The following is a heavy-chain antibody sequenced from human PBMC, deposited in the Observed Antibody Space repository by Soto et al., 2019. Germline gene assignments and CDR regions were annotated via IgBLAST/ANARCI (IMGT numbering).Heavy chain of an antibody. CDR1: GYTFTSYY. J-gene: IGHJ6*02. CDR2: INPSGDST. D-gene: IGHD1-1*01. CDR3: ARDVPPYKPGYYYYGMDV. V-gene: IGHV1-46*01. Sequence: ASVKVSCNASGYTFTSYYIHWVRQAPGQGLEWMGIINPSGDSTTYAQKFQGRVTMTRDTSTSTVYMELSSLRSEDTAVYYCARDVPPYKPGYYYYGMDVWGQGTTVTVSS.